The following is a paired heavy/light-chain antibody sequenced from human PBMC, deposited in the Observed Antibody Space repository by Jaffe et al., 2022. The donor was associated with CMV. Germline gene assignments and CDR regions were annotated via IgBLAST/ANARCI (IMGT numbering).Heavy chain of an antibody. CDR1: GYTFTSYD. J-gene: IGHJ6*02. V-gene: IGHV1-8*01. CDR3: VRCERSVRWGFFYYGMDV. CDR2: MNPNSGNT. D-gene: IGHD2-21*01. Sequence: QVQLVQSGAEVKKPGASVKVSCKASGYTFTSYDFNWVRQATGQGLEWMGWMNPNSGNTGYAQTFQGRVTMTRNTSISTAYMELSSLRSEDTAVYYCVRCERSVRWGFFYYGMDVWGQGTTVTVSS.
Light chain of an antibody. Sequence: IVLTQSPPTLSLSPGERATLSCRASQSVSSYLAWYQQKPGQAPRLLIFDASSRATGIPARFSGSGSGTDFTLTINHLEPEDFGVYYCQQRSNWPPITFGQGTRLEIK. CDR3: QQRSNWPPIT. J-gene: IGKJ5*01. CDR1: QSVSSY. CDR2: DAS. V-gene: IGKV3-11*01.